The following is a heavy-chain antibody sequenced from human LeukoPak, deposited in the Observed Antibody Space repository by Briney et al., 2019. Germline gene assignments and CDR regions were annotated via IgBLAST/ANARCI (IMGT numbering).Heavy chain of an antibody. CDR2: IYYSGST. CDR3: ARHLGSSMYYDYVWGSYRSSFDY. CDR1: GGSISSSSYY. Sequence: PSETPSLTCTVSGGSISSSSYYWGWIRQPPGKGLEWIGSIYYSGSTYYNPSLKSRVTISVDTSKNQFSLKLSSLTAADTAVYYCARHLGSSMYYDYVWGSYRSSFDYWGQGTLVTVSS. V-gene: IGHV4-39*01. J-gene: IGHJ4*02. D-gene: IGHD3-16*02.